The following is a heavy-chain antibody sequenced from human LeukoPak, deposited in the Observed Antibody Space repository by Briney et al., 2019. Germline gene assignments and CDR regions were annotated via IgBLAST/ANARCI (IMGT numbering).Heavy chain of an antibody. CDR1: GYTFTSYY. CDR3: ARGHYDSSGYANYYYYYYMDV. D-gene: IGHD3-22*01. CDR2: INPSGGST. Sequence: ASVKVSCKASGYTFTSYYMHWVRQAPGQGLEWMGIINPSGGSTSYAQKFQGRVTMTRDTSTSTVYMELSSLRSEDTAGYYCARGHYDSSGYANYYYYYYMDVWGKGTTVTVSS. J-gene: IGHJ6*03. V-gene: IGHV1-46*03.